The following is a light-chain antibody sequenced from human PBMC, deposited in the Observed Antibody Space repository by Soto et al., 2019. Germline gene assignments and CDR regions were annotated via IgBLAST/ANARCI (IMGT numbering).Light chain of an antibody. Sequence: EIVLTQSPGTLSLSPGERATLSCRASQSVSSSYLAWYQQKPGQAPRLLIYGASSRATGIPDRFSGSGSGTDFTLTISSLQAEDVAVYYCHQYYSVPLTFGGGTKVEIK. CDR3: HQYYSVPLT. J-gene: IGKJ4*01. V-gene: IGKV3-20*01. CDR2: GAS. CDR1: QSVSSSY.